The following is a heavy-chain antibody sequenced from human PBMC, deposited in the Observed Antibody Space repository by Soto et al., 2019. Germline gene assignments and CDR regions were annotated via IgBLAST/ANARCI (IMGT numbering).Heavy chain of an antibody. CDR3: ARDVWELLRGFDP. CDR2: ISGSGNIT. CDR1: GFTFSNYA. V-gene: IGHV3-23*01. D-gene: IGHD1-26*01. Sequence: EVQLLESGGGLVQPGGSLRLSCAVSGFTFSNYAMSWVRQAPGKGLEWVSAISGSGNITNYADSVKGRFTISRDNSKNTVYLQMNSLRAEDTAVYYCARDVWELLRGFDPWGQGTLVTVSS. J-gene: IGHJ5*02.